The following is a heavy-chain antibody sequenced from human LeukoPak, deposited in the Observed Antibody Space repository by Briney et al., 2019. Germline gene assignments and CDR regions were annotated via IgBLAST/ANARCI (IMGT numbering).Heavy chain of an antibody. J-gene: IGHJ3*01. D-gene: IGHD3-22*01. CDR2: ISGDKGPT. Sequence: ASVKVSCKTSGYPFANFAISWVRQARGQGLEWVGWISGDKGPTYYAPKLQDRVTLTTDSSTSTAYMELRNLRPDDTAVYYCAREEMMVVLALDLWGQGTMVTVSS. CDR1: GYPFANFA. CDR3: AREEMMVVLALDL. V-gene: IGHV1-18*01.